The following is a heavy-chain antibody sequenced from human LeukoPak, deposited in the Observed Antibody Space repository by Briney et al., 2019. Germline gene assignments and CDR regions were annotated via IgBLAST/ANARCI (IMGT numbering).Heavy chain of an antibody. CDR1: GFTFSSFG. J-gene: IGHJ4*02. Sequence: GGSVRLSCAASGFTFSSFGMHWVRQAPGKGLEWVTVTSYDGNEKYYADSEKARFTISRDNSKNTVYMQMNSLRAEDTAVYYCATGGTRAATGRMGFWGQGTLVTVSS. V-gene: IGHV3-30*03. CDR2: TSYDGNEK. D-gene: IGHD6-25*01. CDR3: ATGGTRAATGRMGF.